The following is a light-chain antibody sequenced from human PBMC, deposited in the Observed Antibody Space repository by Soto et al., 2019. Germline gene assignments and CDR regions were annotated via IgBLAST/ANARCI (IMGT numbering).Light chain of an antibody. CDR3: QHYNNWPLT. J-gene: IGKJ4*01. CDR1: QSVRSY. CDR2: GAS. V-gene: IGKV3-15*01. Sequence: VMTQSPATLSVSPGETATLSCRASQSVRSYLAWYQQKPGQAPRLLIYGASMRATGVPTRFSGSGSGTEFTLTISSLQSEDFAVYYCQHYNNWPLTFGGGTKVEIK.